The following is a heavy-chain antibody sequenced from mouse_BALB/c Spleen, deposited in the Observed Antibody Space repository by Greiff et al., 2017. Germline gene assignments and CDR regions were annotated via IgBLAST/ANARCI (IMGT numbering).Heavy chain of an antibody. CDR2: ISSGGGNT. J-gene: IGHJ4*01. CDR3: ARYGKGAMDY. V-gene: IGHV5-9*03. CDR1: GFTFSSYT. Sequence: EVKLVESGGGLVKPGGSLKLSCAASGFTFSSYTMSWVRQTPEKRLEWVATISSGGGNTYYPDSVKGRFTISRDNAKNNLYLQMSSLRSEDTALYYCARYGKGAMDYWGQGTSVTVSS.